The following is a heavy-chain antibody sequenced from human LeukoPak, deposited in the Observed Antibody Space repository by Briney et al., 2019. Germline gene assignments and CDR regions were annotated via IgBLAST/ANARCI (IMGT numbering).Heavy chain of an antibody. V-gene: IGHV1-2*06. D-gene: IGHD2-15*01. CDR1: GYTFTGYY. J-gene: IGHJ6*03. CDR3: ARETTTYCSGGSCYRNYMDV. Sequence: ASVKVSCKASGYTFTGYYMHWVRQAPGQGPEWMGRINPNSGGTNYAQKFQGRVTMTRDTSISTAYMELSRLRSDDTAVYYCARETTTYCSGGSCYRNYMDVWGKGTTVTVSS. CDR2: INPNSGGT.